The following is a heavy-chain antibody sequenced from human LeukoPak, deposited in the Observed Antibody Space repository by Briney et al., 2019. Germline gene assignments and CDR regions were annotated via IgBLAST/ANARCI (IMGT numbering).Heavy chain of an antibody. CDR1: GFTFSNYW. D-gene: IGHD4-23*01. Sequence: GSLRLSCAASGFTFSNYWMSWIRQPPGKGLEWIGYIYYSGSTNYNPSLKSRVTISVDTSKNQFSLKLSSVTAADTAVYYCARGTVVTQIDYWGQGTLVTVSS. V-gene: IGHV4-59*01. CDR2: IYYSGST. CDR3: ARGTVVTQIDY. J-gene: IGHJ4*02.